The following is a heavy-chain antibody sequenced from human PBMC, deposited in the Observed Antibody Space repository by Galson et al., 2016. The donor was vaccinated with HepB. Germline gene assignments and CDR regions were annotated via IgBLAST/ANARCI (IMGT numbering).Heavy chain of an antibody. D-gene: IGHD6-19*01. J-gene: IGHJ3*02. V-gene: IGHV5-51*01. CDR1: GYMFSSYW. CDR2: IYPGDSET. CDR3: ARLWYISGWTYDAFDI. Sequence: QSGAEVKKPGESLKISCKGSGYMFSSYWIGWVRQMPGKGLEWMGIIYPGDSETIYSPSFQGQVTISADKSISTAYLQWRRLKPSDTAMYYCARLWYISGWTYDAFDIWGQGTMVTVSS.